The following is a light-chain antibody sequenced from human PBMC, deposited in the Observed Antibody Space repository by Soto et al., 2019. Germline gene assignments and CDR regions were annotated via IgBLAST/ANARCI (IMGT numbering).Light chain of an antibody. CDR2: EGS. J-gene: IGLJ1*01. V-gene: IGLV2-23*01. CDR1: SSDVGSSDL. Sequence: QSALTQPASVSGSPGQSITISCTGTSSDVGSSDLVSWYQQHPGKAPKLIIFEGSRRPSGVPGRFSGSKSGNTASLTISGLQAEDEADYYCFSFASSTTFDVFGTGTKLTVL. CDR3: FSFASSTTFDV.